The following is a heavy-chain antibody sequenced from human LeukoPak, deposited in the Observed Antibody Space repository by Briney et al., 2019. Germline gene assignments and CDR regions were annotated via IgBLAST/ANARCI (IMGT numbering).Heavy chain of an antibody. CDR2: IYSGGST. CDR3: ASVSSYYTLGTYVY. V-gene: IGHV3-53*01. J-gene: IGHJ4*02. CDR1: GITVSSNY. Sequence: PGGSPRLSCAASGITVSSNYMSWVRQAPGKGLEWVSTIYSGGSTYYADSVKGRFTISRDNSKNTVFLQMNSLRAEDTAVYYCASVSSYYTLGTYVYWGQGTLVTVSS. D-gene: IGHD1-26*01.